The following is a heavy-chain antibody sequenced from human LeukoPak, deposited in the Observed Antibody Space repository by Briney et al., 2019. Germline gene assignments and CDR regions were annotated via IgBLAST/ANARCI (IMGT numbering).Heavy chain of an antibody. CDR3: ASICSGGSCYTRNFDY. J-gene: IGHJ4*02. CDR1: GYTFTGYY. D-gene: IGHD2-15*01. V-gene: IGHV1-2*06. Sequence: ASVKVSCKASGYTFTGYYMHWVRQAPGQGLEWMGRINPNGGGTNFAQKFQGRVTMTRDTSISTAYMELSRLRSDDTAVYYCASICSGGSCYTRNFDYWGQGTLVTVSS. CDR2: INPNGGGT.